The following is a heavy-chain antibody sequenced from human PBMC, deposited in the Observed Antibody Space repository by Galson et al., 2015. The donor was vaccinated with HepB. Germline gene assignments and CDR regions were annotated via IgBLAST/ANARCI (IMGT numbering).Heavy chain of an antibody. Sequence: SCKASGGTFSSYTISWVRQAPGQGLEWMGRIIPILGIANYAQKFQGRVTITADKSTSTAYMELSSLRSEDTAVYYCARDQGYSSSWFPGDYWGQGTLVTVSS. CDR3: ARDQGYSSSWFPGDY. V-gene: IGHV1-69*04. D-gene: IGHD6-13*01. J-gene: IGHJ4*02. CDR1: GGTFSSYT. CDR2: IIPILGIA.